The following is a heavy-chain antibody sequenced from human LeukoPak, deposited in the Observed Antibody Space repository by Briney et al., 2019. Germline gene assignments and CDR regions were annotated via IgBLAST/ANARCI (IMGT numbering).Heavy chain of an antibody. CDR1: GFTFSDYD. V-gene: IGHV3-30*02. D-gene: IGHD3-22*01. CDR3: AKGRFYDSSGYPIDH. Sequence: GGSLRLSCAASGFTFSDYDIHWVRQAPGKGLEWVAFIRYDGNIKYFADSVKGRCTISRDNSKNTLYLQMNSLRAEDTAVYYCAKGRFYDSSGYPIDHWGQGTLVTVSS. CDR2: IRYDGNIK. J-gene: IGHJ5*02.